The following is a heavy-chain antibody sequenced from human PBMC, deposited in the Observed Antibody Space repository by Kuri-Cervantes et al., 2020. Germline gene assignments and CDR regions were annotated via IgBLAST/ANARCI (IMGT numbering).Heavy chain of an antibody. CDR3: ARAEGATNTHLDY. CDR2: LNPNSGST. CDR1: GYTLTTSY. Sequence: ASVKVSCKASGYTLTTSYITWVRQATGQGLEWMGWLNPNSGSTGYAQKFQGRVTMTRDTSINTAYMELSSLSSEDTAVYYCARAEGATNTHLDYWGQGTLVTVSS. D-gene: IGHD1-26*01. J-gene: IGHJ4*02. V-gene: IGHV1-8*01.